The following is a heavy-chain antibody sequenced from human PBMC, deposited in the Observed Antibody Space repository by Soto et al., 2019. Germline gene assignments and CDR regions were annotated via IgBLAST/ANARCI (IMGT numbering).Heavy chain of an antibody. J-gene: IGHJ6*02. CDR1: GFTFSSYA. CDR2: ISYDGSNK. CDR3: ARGDWYLDTPYYGMDV. V-gene: IGHV3-30-3*01. D-gene: IGHD6-13*01. Sequence: QVQLVESGGGVVQPVRSLRLSCAASGFTFSSYAMHWVRQAPGKGLEWVAVISYDGSNKYYADSVKGRFTISRDNSKNTLYLQMNSLRAEDTAVYYCARGDWYLDTPYYGMDVWGQGTTVTVSS.